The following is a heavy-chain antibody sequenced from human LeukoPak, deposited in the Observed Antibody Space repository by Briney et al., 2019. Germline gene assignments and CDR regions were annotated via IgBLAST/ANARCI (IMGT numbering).Heavy chain of an antibody. CDR2: ISVSTGKT. CDR1: GYTFANFG. V-gene: IGHV1-18*01. D-gene: IGHD2-2*02. J-gene: IGHJ4*02. CDR3: ARTCSSSSCYIVH. Sequence: ASVKVSCKASGYTFANFGITWVRQAPGQGLEWMGWISVSTGKTNYAQNIQGRVTLTTDTSTGTAYMELRSLRSDDTALYYCARTCSSSSCYIVHWGQGTLVTVSS.